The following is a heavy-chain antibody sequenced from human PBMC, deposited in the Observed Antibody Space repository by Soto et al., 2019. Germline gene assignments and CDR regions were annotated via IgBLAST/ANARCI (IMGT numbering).Heavy chain of an antibody. V-gene: IGHV1-18*01. CDR2: ISAYNGNT. J-gene: IGHJ6*04. D-gene: IGHD3-9*01. Sequence: QVQLVQSGAEVKKPGASVKVSCKASGYTFTSYGISWVRQAPGQGLEWMEWISAYNGNTNYAQKLQRRVTMTTDTSTSTAYMELRSLRSDATAVYYCARDRSDYGFRYFDWLFPYGDVWGKGTTVTVSS. CDR3: ARDRSDYGFRYFDWLFPYGDV. CDR1: GYTFTSYG.